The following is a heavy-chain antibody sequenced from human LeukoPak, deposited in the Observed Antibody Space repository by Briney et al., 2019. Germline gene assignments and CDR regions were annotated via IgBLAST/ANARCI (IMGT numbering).Heavy chain of an antibody. J-gene: IGHJ4*02. D-gene: IGHD2-2*01. CDR3: ARDGGGIVVVPTTRREYYFDF. Sequence: PSETLSLTCTVSGGSISSYYWSWIRQPPGKGLEWIGYIYYSGSTNYNPSLKSRVTISVDTSKNQFSLKLSSVTAADTAVYYCARDGGGIVVVPTTRREYYFDFWGQGTLVTVSS. V-gene: IGHV4-59*01. CDR1: GGSISSYY. CDR2: IYYSGST.